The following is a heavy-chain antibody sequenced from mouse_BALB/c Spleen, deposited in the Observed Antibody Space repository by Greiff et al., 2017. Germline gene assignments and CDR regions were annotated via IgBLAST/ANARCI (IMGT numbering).Heavy chain of an antibody. J-gene: IGHJ2*01. CDR3: ARVDYGSGGYLDY. D-gene: IGHD1-1*01. CDR1: GFNIKDTY. Sequence: VQLQQSGAELVKPGASVKLSCTASGFNIKDTYMHWVKQRPEQGLEWIGRIDPANGNTKYDPKFQGKATITADTSSNTAYLQLSSLTSEDTAVYYCARVDYGSGGYLDYWGQGTTLTVSA. V-gene: IGHV14-3*02. CDR2: IDPANGNT.